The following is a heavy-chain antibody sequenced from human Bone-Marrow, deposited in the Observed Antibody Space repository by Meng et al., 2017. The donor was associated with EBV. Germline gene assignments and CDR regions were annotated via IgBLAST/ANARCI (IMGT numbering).Heavy chain of an antibody. CDR1: GGTFSSDA. Sequence: QEQLVQSGAEVKKPGSSVKVSCKTSGGTFSSDAISWVRQAPGQGLEWMGGLIPMLGAPNYAQKFQDRVTIIADKSTSIHYMELSSLRSDDTAVYYCASESGRGYTPDYWGRGTLVTVSS. J-gene: IGHJ4*02. CDR2: LIPMLGAP. V-gene: IGHV1-69*06. D-gene: IGHD3-10*01. CDR3: ASESGRGYTPDY.